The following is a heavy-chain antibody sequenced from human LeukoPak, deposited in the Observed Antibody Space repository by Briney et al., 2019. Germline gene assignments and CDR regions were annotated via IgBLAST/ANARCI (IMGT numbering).Heavy chain of an antibody. CDR2: ISSSGSYI. CDR1: GFTFSTYN. D-gene: IGHD2-2*01. Sequence: GGSLRLSCAASGFTFSTYNMNWVRQAPGKGLEWVSFISSSGSYIYYADSVKGRFTISRDNAKNSLYLQMNSLRAEDTAVYYCARGSCGTTSCYFDYWGQGTLVTVSS. V-gene: IGHV3-21*01. J-gene: IGHJ4*02. CDR3: ARGSCGTTSCYFDY.